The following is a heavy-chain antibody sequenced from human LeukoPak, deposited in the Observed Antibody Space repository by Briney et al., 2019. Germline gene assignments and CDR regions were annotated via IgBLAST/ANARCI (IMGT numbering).Heavy chain of an antibody. Sequence: PSETLSLTCAVYGGSFSGYYWSWIRQPPGKGLEWIGEINHSGSTNYNPSLKSRVTISVDTSKNQFSLKLSSVTAADTAVYYCARGAGGYCSGGSCYSRADAFDIWGQGTMVTVSS. CDR3: ARGAGGYCSGGSCYSRADAFDI. CDR1: GGSFSGYY. V-gene: IGHV4-34*01. CDR2: INHSGST. J-gene: IGHJ3*02. D-gene: IGHD2-15*01.